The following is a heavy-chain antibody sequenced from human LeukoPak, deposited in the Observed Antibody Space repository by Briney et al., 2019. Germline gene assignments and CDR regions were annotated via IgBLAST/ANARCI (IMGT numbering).Heavy chain of an antibody. CDR1: GGSISNYY. D-gene: IGHD4-17*01. V-gene: IGHV4-59*01. CDR3: ARAPGYGDYYAFDI. J-gene: IGHJ3*02. Sequence: SETLSLTCTVSGGSISNYYWSWIRQPPGKGLEWIGYIYYSGSTNYNPSLKSRVIISVDTSKNQFSLKLSSVAAADTAVYYCARAPGYGDYYAFDIWGQGTMVTVSS. CDR2: IYYSGST.